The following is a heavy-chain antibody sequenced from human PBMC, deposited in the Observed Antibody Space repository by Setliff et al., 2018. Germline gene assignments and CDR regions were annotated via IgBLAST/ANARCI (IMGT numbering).Heavy chain of an antibody. CDR3: ARFYGSSAFDY. V-gene: IGHV4-61*05. D-gene: IGHD3-10*01. CDR1: GGSISSSYYY. CDR2: IYIGGSA. J-gene: IGHJ4*02. Sequence: SETLSLTCAVSGGSISSSYYYWGWIRQPAGKGLEWIGHIYIGGSANYNPSLKSRVTMSIDTSKNQFSLKLNSVTAADTAVYYCARFYGSSAFDYWGQGTLVTVSS.